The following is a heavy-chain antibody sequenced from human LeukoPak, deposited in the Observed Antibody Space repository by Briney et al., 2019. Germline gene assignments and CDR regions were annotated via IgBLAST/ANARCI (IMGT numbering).Heavy chain of an antibody. Sequence: ASVKVSCKASGYIFTTYDIGWVRQATGQGLEWMGWLNPNSGNAGYAQKFQGRVTISRNTSVSTAYMELSSLRSDDTAIYYCARRKFLGWFDPWGQGTLVTVSS. CDR2: LNPNSGNA. D-gene: IGHD7-27*01. J-gene: IGHJ5*02. CDR3: ARRKFLGWFDP. CDR1: GYIFTTYD. V-gene: IGHV1-8*03.